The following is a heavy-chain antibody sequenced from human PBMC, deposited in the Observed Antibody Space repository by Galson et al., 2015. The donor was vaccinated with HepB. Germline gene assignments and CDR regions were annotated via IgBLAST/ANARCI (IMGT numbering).Heavy chain of an antibody. D-gene: IGHD1-26*01. J-gene: IGHJ4*02. CDR1: GFIFSDSA. V-gene: IGHV3-21*06. CDR2: INSGNTSI. CDR3: ARGGGSFGY. Sequence: SLRLSCAGSGFIFSDSAMNWVRQAPGKGLEWVSSINSGNTSIHYADSLRGRVTISRDNTKNSLYLQMNSLQVEDTAVYYCARGGGSFGYWGQGTLVTVSS.